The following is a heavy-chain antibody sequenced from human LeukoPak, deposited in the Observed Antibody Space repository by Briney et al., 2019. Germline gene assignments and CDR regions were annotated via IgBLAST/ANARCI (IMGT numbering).Heavy chain of an antibody. CDR2: INHSGST. CDR3: ARGHYGDDFDY. J-gene: IGHJ4*02. D-gene: IGHD4-17*01. Sequence: SETLSLTCAVYGGSFSGYYWSWIRQPPGKGLEWIGEINHSGSTNYNPSLKSRATISVDTSKNQFSLKLSSVTAADTAVYYCARGHYGDDFDYWGQGTLVTVSS. CDR1: GGSFSGYY. V-gene: IGHV4-34*01.